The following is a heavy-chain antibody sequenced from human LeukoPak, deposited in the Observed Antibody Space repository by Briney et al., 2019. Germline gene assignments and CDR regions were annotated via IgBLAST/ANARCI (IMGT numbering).Heavy chain of an antibody. CDR2: VNPNSGVT. J-gene: IGHJ6*02. D-gene: IGHD3-16*02. CDR1: GYTFTGYF. CDR3: ARDPQLSSSYAMDV. V-gene: IGHV1-2*02. Sequence: ASVKVSCKASGYTFTGYFMHWVRQAPGQGLEWMGWVNPNSGVTNYAQKFQGRVTMTRDTSISTAYMELSRLRSDDTAVYYCARDPQLSSSYAMDVWGQGTTVTVSS.